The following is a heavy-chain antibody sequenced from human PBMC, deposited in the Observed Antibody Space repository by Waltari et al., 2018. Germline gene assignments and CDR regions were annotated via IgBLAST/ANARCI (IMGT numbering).Heavy chain of an antibody. CDR2: ITSSATTI. J-gene: IGHJ4*02. D-gene: IGHD2-21*02. CDR3: AREKEACGGDCLDY. CDR1: GFTFSTYE. V-gene: IGHV3-48*03. Sequence: EVQLVESGGALVQPGGSLRLSCAASGFTFSTYEFNWVRQAPGKGLEWVSYITSSATTIYYADSMKGRFTISRDNAKNSLYLQMNSLTAEDTAVYYCAREKEACGGDCLDYWGQGTLVTVSS.